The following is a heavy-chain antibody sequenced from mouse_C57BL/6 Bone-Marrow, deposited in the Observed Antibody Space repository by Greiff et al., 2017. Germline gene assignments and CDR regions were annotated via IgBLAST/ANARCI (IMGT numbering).Heavy chain of an antibody. CDR1: GFSLTSYG. Sequence: QVQLKESGPGLVAPSQSLSITCTVSGFSLTSYGVSWVRQPPGKGLEWLGVIWGDGSTNYHSALISSLSISKDNSKSQAFLIPNSMHTDDTATYFGTKHGDYETDWYFDVWGTGTTVTVSS. D-gene: IGHD2-4*01. J-gene: IGHJ1*03. CDR2: IWGDGST. CDR3: TKHGDYETDWYFDV. V-gene: IGHV2-3*01.